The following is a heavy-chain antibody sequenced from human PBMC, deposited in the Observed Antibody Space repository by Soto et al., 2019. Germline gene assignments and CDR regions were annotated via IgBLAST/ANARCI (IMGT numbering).Heavy chain of an antibody. CDR1: GFTFSSYA. J-gene: IGHJ5*02. D-gene: IGHD2-15*01. Sequence: GESLRLSCAASGFTFSSYAMSWVRQAPGKGLEWVSAISGSGGSTYYADSVKGRFTISRDNSKNTLYLQMNSLRAEDTAVYYCAKVCSGFPWCWFDPWGQGTLVTVSS. CDR2: ISGSGGST. V-gene: IGHV3-23*01. CDR3: AKVCSGFPWCWFDP.